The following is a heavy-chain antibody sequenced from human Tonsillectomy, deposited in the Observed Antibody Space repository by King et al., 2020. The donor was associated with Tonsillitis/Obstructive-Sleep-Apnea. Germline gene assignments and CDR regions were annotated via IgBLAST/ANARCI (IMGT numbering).Heavy chain of an antibody. V-gene: IGHV5-51*01. Sequence: QLVQSGAEVKKPGESLKISCKGSGYSFTSYWIGWVRHMPGKGLEWMGIIYPGDSDTRYSPSFQGQVTISADKSISTAYLQWSSLKASDTAMYYCARADMNYYGWESRVDPWGQGTLVTVSS. CDR3: ARADMNYYGWESRVDP. D-gene: IGHD3-10*01. J-gene: IGHJ5*02. CDR2: IYPGDSDT. CDR1: GYSFTSYW.